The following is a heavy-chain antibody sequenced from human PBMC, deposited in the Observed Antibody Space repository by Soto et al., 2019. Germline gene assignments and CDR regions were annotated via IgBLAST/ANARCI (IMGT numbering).Heavy chain of an antibody. CDR3: TQGRN. V-gene: IGHV3-49*04. D-gene: IGHD2-15*01. CDR2: IRSKAYGGTT. CDR1: GFTFGDYA. J-gene: IGHJ4*02. Sequence: EVQLVESGGGLVQPGRSLRLSCTASGFTFGDYAMSWVRQAPGKGLEWVGFIRSKAYGGTTEYAASVKGRFTISRDDSKSIAYLQMNSLKTEDTAVYYCTQGRNWGQGTLVTVSS.